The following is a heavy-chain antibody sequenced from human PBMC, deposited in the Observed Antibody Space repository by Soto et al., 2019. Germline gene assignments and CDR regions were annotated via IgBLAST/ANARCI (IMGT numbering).Heavy chain of an antibody. CDR1: GGSIRDYF. Sequence: SQTLSLTCTVSGGSIRDYFWTWIRQTPWKGLEWIGYIYYSGRTNYNPSLNSRVSISVDTSKNLFSLQLRSVTAADTAVYYCARDQGLAAAGITWFDPWGQGSLVTVSS. V-gene: IGHV4-59*01. CDR2: IYYSGRT. CDR3: ARDQGLAAAGITWFDP. D-gene: IGHD6-13*01. J-gene: IGHJ5*02.